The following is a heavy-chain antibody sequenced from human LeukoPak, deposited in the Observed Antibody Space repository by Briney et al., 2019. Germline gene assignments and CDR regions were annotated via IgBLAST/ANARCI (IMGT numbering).Heavy chain of an antibody. J-gene: IGHJ4*02. Sequence: SETLSLTCAVYGGSFSGYYWSWIRQPPGKGLEWIGEINHSGSTNYNPSLKSRVTISVDTSKNQFSLKLSSVTAADTAVYYCARSRHYYDSSGYYAAEPYFDYWGQGTLVTVSS. D-gene: IGHD3-22*01. V-gene: IGHV4-34*01. CDR2: INHSGST. CDR1: GGSFSGYY. CDR3: ARSRHYYDSSGYYAAEPYFDY.